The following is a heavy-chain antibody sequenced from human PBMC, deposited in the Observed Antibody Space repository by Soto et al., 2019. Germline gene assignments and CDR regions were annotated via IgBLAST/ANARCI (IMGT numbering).Heavy chain of an antibody. CDR2: ISPNNGNT. J-gene: IGHJ4*02. Sequence: QVELVQSGAEVKKPGASVKVSCKTSGYTFTTYGISWVRQAPGQGLEWMGWISPNNGNTDYAQNFQGRVTLTTDTSTTPAYMEVRSLRSDDMAVYYCAREGLTGYAEFWGQGTLVSVSS. V-gene: IGHV1-18*03. D-gene: IGHD5-12*01. CDR1: GYTFTTYG. CDR3: AREGLTGYAEF.